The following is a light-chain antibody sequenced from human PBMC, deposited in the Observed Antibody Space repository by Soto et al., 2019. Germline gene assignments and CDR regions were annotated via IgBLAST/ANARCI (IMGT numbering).Light chain of an antibody. CDR1: ESISRW. V-gene: IGKV1-5*01. Sequence: DIKLTQSPSTLSACVGDRVTITCRASESISRWLAWFQQKPGKAPNLLIYDASILQSGVPSRFSGSGSGTDFTLTISSLQPEDFVTYYCQQYNDYSTFGQGTKVDI. CDR3: QQYNDYST. CDR2: DAS. J-gene: IGKJ1*01.